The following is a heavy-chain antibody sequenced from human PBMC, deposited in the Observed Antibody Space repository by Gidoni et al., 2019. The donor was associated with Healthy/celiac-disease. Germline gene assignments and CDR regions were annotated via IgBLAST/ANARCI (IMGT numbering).Heavy chain of an antibody. Sequence: EVQLVESGGGLVQPGGSLKLSCAASGFTFSGSAMHWVRQASGKGLEWVGSIRSKANSYATAYAASVKGRFTISRDDSKNTAYLQMNSLKTEDTAVYYCTRELAAAGPKAWGQGTLVTVSS. D-gene: IGHD6-13*01. V-gene: IGHV3-73*02. J-gene: IGHJ4*02. CDR3: TRELAAAGPKA. CDR1: GFTFSGSA. CDR2: IRSKANSYAT.